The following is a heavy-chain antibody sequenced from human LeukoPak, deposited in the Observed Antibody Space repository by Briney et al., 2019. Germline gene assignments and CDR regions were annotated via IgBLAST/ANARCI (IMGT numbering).Heavy chain of an antibody. CDR1: GFIFSTYS. D-gene: IGHD3-22*01. CDR2: ISSSGSTT. CDR3: ARDYSDSSGYYYLRY. Sequence: GGSLRLSCAASGFIFSTYSMNWVRQAPGKGLEWISYISSSGSTTYYADSVGGRFTISRDNAKNSLYLQMNSLRAEDTAVYYCARDYSDSSGYYYLRYWGQGTLVTVSS. J-gene: IGHJ4*02. V-gene: IGHV3-48*04.